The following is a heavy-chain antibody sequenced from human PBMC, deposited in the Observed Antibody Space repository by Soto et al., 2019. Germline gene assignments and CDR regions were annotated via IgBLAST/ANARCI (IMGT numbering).Heavy chain of an antibody. D-gene: IGHD3-22*01. CDR2: MSYDGTTK. CDR1: GFPFSNYA. Sequence: QVQLVESGGGVVQPGRSLRLSCAASGFPFSNYAMHWVRPAPGKGLEWLAVMSYDGTTKYYADSVKGRFTISRDNSKNTLYRQVNSLRAEETAVSYCARGRYYDSSEYYSFYWGQGTLVSVSS. J-gene: IGHJ4*02. V-gene: IGHV3-30-3*01. CDR3: ARGRYYDSSEYYSFY.